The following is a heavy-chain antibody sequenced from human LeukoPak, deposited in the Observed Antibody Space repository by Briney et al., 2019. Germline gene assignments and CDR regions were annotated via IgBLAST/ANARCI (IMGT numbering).Heavy chain of an antibody. D-gene: IGHD4-17*01. Sequence: SETLSLTCTVSGGSISSGSYYWSWIRQPAGKGLEWIGRIYSSGSTSYNPSLKSRVTISMDTSKNQFSLNLSSVTAADTAVYYCATHYGDSGNWFDPLGQGTLVTVSS. CDR3: ATHYGDSGNWFDP. V-gene: IGHV4-61*02. CDR1: GGSISSGSYY. J-gene: IGHJ5*02. CDR2: IYSSGST.